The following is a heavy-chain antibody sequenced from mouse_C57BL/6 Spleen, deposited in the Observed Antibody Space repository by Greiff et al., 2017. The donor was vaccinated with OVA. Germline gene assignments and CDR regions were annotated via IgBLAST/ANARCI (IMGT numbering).Heavy chain of an antibody. CDR3: AQTAQATWGFAY. CDR1: GFTFSSYT. D-gene: IGHD3-2*02. CDR2: ISGGGGNT. Sequence: ESGGGLVKPGGSLKLSCASSGFTFSSYTMSWVRQTPEKRLEWVATISGGGGNTYYPDSVKGRFTISRDNAKNTLYLQMSSLRSEDTALYYCAQTAQATWGFAYWGQGTLVTVSA. V-gene: IGHV5-9*01. J-gene: IGHJ3*01.